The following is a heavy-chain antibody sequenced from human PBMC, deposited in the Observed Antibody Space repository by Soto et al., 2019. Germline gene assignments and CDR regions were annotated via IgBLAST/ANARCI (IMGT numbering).Heavy chain of an antibody. Sequence: EVQLVESGGGLVQPGRSLRLSCAASGFTFDDYAMHWVRQAPGKGLEWVSGISWNSGSIGYADSVKGRFTISRDNAKNSPYLQMNSLRAEDTALYYCAKDLRPDYGDYSDAFDIWGQGTMVTVSS. CDR2: ISWNSGSI. V-gene: IGHV3-9*01. D-gene: IGHD4-17*01. CDR3: AKDLRPDYGDYSDAFDI. CDR1: GFTFDDYA. J-gene: IGHJ3*02.